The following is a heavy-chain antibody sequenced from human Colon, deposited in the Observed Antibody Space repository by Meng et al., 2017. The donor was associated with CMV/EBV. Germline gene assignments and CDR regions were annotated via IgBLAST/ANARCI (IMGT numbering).Heavy chain of an antibody. J-gene: IGHJ4*02. CDR1: GFTFSSYA. D-gene: IGHD2-2*03. V-gene: IGHV3-30*04. CDR2: ISYDGSNK. Sequence: GGSLRLSCAASGFTFSSYAIHWVRQAPRQGLEWVAVISYDGSNKYYEDSVTGRFTISRDNSKNTLYLQMNSLRAEDTAVYYCARDHMDVFDYWGQGTLVTVSS. CDR3: ARDHMDVFDY.